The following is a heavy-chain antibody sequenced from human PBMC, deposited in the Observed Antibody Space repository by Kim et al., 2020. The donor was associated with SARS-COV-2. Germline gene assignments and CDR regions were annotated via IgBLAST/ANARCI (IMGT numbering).Heavy chain of an antibody. CDR3: ARGVYCSGGSCYSPLDS. Sequence: LKSRVTISVDTSKNQFSLKLSSVTAADTAVYYCARGVYCSGGSCYSPLDSWGQGTLVTVSS. D-gene: IGHD2-15*01. V-gene: IGHV4-34*01. J-gene: IGHJ4*02.